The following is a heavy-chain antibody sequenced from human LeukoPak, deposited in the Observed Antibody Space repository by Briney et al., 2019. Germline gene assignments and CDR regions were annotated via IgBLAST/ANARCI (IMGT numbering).Heavy chain of an antibody. CDR1: GGSFSGYS. CDR2: IDHGGST. V-gene: IGHV4-34*01. D-gene: IGHD6-19*01. CDR3: ARNFIAVAGHFDY. Sequence: SETLSLTCAVYGGSFSGYSWNWIRQPPGKGLEWIGEIDHGGSTYYNPSLKSRVTISVDTSKNQFSLKLSSVTAADTAVYYCARNFIAVAGHFDYWGQGTLVTVSS. J-gene: IGHJ4*02.